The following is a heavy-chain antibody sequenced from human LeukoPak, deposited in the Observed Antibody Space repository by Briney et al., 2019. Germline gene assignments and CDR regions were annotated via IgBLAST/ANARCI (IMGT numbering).Heavy chain of an antibody. CDR2: ISYDGSNK. CDR3: AREGSSMVRGVMLNPFDY. Sequence: GGSLRLSCAASGFTFSSYAMHWVRQAPGKGLEWVAVISYDGSNKYYADSVKGRFTISRDNSKNTLYLQMNSLRAEDTAVYYCAREGSSMVRGVMLNPFDYWGQGTLVTVSS. J-gene: IGHJ4*02. D-gene: IGHD3-10*01. V-gene: IGHV3-30*04. CDR1: GFTFSSYA.